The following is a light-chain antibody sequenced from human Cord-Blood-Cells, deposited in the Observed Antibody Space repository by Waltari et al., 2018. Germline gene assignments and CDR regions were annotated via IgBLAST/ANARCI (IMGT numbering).Light chain of an antibody. CDR1: QSVLSSSNNKNY. Sequence: DIVMTPSPDSLAVSLGERATINCKSSQSVLSSSNNKNYLAWYQQKPGQPPKLLIDWASTRESGVPDRFSGSGSGTDFTLTISSLQAEDVAVYYCQQYYSTPYTFGQGTKLEIK. CDR3: QQYYSTPYT. V-gene: IGKV4-1*01. CDR2: WAS. J-gene: IGKJ2*01.